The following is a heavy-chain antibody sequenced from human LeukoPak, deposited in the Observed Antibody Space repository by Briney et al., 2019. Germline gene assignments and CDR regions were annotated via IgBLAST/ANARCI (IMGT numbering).Heavy chain of an antibody. D-gene: IGHD2-15*01. J-gene: IGHJ4*02. V-gene: IGHV1-8*01. CDR2: MNPNSGNT. CDR3: ARDVAAAAGSYFDY. Sequence: ASVKVSCKASEYTFTSYDINWVRQSTGQGLEWMGRMNPNSGNTGYAQKFQGRVTMTRNTSISTAYMELSSLRSEDTAVYYCARDVAAAAGSYFDYWGQGTLVTVSS. CDR1: EYTFTSYD.